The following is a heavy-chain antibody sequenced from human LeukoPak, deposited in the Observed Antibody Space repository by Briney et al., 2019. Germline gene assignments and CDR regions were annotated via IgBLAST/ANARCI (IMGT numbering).Heavy chain of an antibody. CDR1: GFTFSSYS. V-gene: IGHV3-21*01. CDR2: ISSSSSYI. CDR3: ATTNGLEVVAAMDWYFDL. D-gene: IGHD2-15*01. J-gene: IGHJ2*01. Sequence: PGGSLRLSCAASGFTFSSYSMNWVRQAPGKGLEWVSSISSSSSYIYYADPMKGRFTISRDNAKNSLYLQMNSLRAEDTAVYYCATTNGLEVVAAMDWYFDLWGRGTLVTVSS.